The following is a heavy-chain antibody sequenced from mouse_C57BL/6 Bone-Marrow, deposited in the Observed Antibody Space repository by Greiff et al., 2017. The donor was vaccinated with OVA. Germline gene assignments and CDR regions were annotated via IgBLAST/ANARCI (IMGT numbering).Heavy chain of an antibody. Sequence: QVQLQQPGAELVKPGASVTLSCKASGYTFTSYWMHWVKQRPGQGLEWIGMIHPNSGSTNYNEKFKSKATLTVDKSSSTAYMQLSSLTSEDSAVYDCARLDYYGSYYAMDYWGQGTSVTVSS. V-gene: IGHV1-64*01. CDR2: IHPNSGST. J-gene: IGHJ4*01. CDR3: ARLDYYGSYYAMDY. CDR1: GYTFTSYW. D-gene: IGHD1-1*01.